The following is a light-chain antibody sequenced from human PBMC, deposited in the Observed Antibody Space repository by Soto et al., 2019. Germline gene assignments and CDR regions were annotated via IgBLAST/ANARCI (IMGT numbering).Light chain of an antibody. CDR2: DAS. J-gene: IGKJ5*01. CDR1: QNIWRL. Sequence: DIQMTQSPSSVSASVGDRVTITCRASQNIWRLLAWYQQKPGKAPELLIYDASSLQSGVPPRFSGSGSGTDFTLTISSLQPEDFAVYYCQQRSNWPSITFGQGTRLEIK. V-gene: IGKV1-12*02. CDR3: QQRSNWPSIT.